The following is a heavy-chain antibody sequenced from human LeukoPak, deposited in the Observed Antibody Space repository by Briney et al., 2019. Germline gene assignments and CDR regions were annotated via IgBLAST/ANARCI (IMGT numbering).Heavy chain of an antibody. J-gene: IGHJ4*02. CDR3: ATVDVLRFLEWLYY. CDR2: FDPGDGES. CDR1: GYTLTELS. D-gene: IGHD3-3*01. Sequence: ASVKVSCKVSGYTLTELSMHWVRQAPGRGLEWMGGFDPGDGESIYAQKFQGRVTMTEDTSTDTAYMELNSLRFEDTAVYYCATVDVLRFLEWLYYWGQGTLVTVSS. V-gene: IGHV1-24*01.